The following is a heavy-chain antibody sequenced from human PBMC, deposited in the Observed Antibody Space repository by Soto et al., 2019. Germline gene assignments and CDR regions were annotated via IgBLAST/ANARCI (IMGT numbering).Heavy chain of an antibody. J-gene: IGHJ4*02. CDR1: GFTFDDYA. V-gene: IGHV3-9*01. Sequence: GGSLRLSCAASGFTFDDYAMHWVRQAPGKGLEWVSGISWNSGSIGYADSVKGRFTISRDNAKNSLYLQMNSLRAEDTALYYCAKASRSGYYYYFDYWGQGTLVTVYS. D-gene: IGHD3-22*01. CDR3: AKASRSGYYYYFDY. CDR2: ISWNSGSI.